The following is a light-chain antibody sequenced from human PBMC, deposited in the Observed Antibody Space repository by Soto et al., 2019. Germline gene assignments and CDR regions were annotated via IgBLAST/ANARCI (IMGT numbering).Light chain of an antibody. CDR1: QSISSG. CDR3: QQTYDTPYT. J-gene: IGKJ2*01. CDR2: AAS. Sequence: DIQMTQSPSSLSASVGDRVTITCRASQSISSGLNWYQEKPGKAPKLLIYAASSLQGGVPSRFSGGGSGTDFTLAISSLQPEDFATYYCQQTYDTPYTFGQGPKLQIK. V-gene: IGKV1-39*01.